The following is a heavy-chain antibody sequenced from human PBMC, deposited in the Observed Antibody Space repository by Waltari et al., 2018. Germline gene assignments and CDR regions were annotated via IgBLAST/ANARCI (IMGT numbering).Heavy chain of an antibody. CDR1: GFTFSTAW. Sequence: EVQLVESGGGLVKPGGSLRLSCVGSGFTFSTAWMHWVRQAPGKGLEWVGRIKAKPHGGTSVYAAPVKGRFTISRDDSRTTVYLQMNSLRTEDTAVYYCGDFTAFDYWGQGTLVTVSS. CDR2: IKAKPHGGTS. CDR3: GDFTAFDY. J-gene: IGHJ4*02. D-gene: IGHD2-8*02. V-gene: IGHV3-15*01.